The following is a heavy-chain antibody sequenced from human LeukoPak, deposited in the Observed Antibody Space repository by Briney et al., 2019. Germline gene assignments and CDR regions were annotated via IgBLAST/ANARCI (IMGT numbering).Heavy chain of an antibody. J-gene: IGHJ4*02. Sequence: PGGSLRLSCAASGFTFSSYAMGWVRQAPGKGLEWVLAITGSGTTTYFADSVRGHFTISRDNSENTLNLEINGLRADDTALYYCARRSRVSSGWFDYWGQGTLVTVAS. D-gene: IGHD6-19*01. CDR2: ITGSGTTT. V-gene: IGHV3-23*01. CDR1: GFTFSSYA. CDR3: ARRSRVSSGWFDY.